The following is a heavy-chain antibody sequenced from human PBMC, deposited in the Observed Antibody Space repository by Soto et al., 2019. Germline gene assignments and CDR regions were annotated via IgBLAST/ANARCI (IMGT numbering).Heavy chain of an antibody. CDR3: ARGVYCSSTSCYWGMDV. V-gene: IGHV4-34*01. Sequence: QVQLQQWGAGLLKPSETLSLTCAVYGGSLSGYYWSWIRQPPGKGLEWIGEINHSGSTNYNPSLKSRVTISVDTSTNQFSLKLSSMTAADTAVYYCARGVYCSSTSCYWGMDVWGQGTTVTVSS. CDR1: GGSLSGYY. CDR2: INHSGST. J-gene: IGHJ6*02. D-gene: IGHD2-2*01.